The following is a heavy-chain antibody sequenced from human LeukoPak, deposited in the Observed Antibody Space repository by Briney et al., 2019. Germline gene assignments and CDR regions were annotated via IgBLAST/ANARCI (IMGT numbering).Heavy chain of an antibody. CDR1: GFTVTSTY. Sequence: PGGSLRLSCAAAGFTVTSTYMSWVRQAPGKGLEWVSVIYAGGNTYYADSVKGRFTISRDNSKNTLYLQMNSLRVEDTAVYYCARRYETSGGLAYWGQGALVTVSS. V-gene: IGHV3-53*01. CDR2: IYAGGNT. CDR3: ARRYETSGGLAY. J-gene: IGHJ4*02. D-gene: IGHD3-22*01.